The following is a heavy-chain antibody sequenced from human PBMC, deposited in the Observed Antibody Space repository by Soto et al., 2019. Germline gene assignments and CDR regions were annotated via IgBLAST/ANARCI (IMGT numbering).Heavy chain of an antibody. CDR2: IDPSDSYT. V-gene: IGHV5-10-1*01. Sequence: GESLKISCKGSGYSFTSYWISWVRQMPGKGLEWMGRIDPSDSYTNYSPSFQGHVTISADKSISTAYLQWSSLKASDTAMYYCARHRPYYDSSPWFDPWGQGTLVTVSS. CDR3: ARHRPYYDSSPWFDP. CDR1: GYSFTSYW. D-gene: IGHD3-22*01. J-gene: IGHJ5*02.